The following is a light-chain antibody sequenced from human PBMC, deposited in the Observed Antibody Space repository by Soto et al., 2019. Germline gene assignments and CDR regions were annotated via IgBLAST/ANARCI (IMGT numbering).Light chain of an antibody. CDR2: AAS. J-gene: IGKJ5*01. CDR1: QSISSDY. V-gene: IGKV3-20*01. CDR3: QQSSRSPVT. Sequence: EIVLTQSPDTLSLSPGERATLSCGASQSISSDYLAWYQQKPGQVPRLLMSAASSRATGIPDRFSGSGSGTDFTLAIRRLEPEGFAGCYGQQSSRSPVTFGQGTRLEIK.